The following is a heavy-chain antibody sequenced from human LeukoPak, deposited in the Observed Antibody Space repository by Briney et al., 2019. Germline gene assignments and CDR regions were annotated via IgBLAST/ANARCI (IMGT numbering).Heavy chain of an antibody. D-gene: IGHD1-1*01. CDR2: INHSGST. J-gene: IGHJ5*02. Sequence: SETLSLTCAVYGDSFSDYYWSWIRQPPGKALEWFGEINHSGSTNYNPSLKSRVTISVDPSVRQFFLRLSPVTAADTAVYYCARERASNNYYNWFDPWGQGTQVTVSS. V-gene: IGHV4-34*01. CDR1: GDSFSDYY. CDR3: ARERASNNYYNWFDP.